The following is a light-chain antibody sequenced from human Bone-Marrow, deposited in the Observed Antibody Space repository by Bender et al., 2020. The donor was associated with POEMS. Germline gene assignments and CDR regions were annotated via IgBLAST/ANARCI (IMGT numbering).Light chain of an antibody. CDR1: SSNIEANT. CDR3: SSYTSSSTRV. Sequence: QSVLTQPPSASGTPGQRVTISCSGSSSNIEANTVNWYRQLPETAPELLIYTDDQRPSGVSGRFSGSKSGTSGSLAISGLRSEDEAHYYCSSYTSSSTRVFGTGTKVTVL. J-gene: IGLJ1*01. V-gene: IGLV1-44*01. CDR2: TDD.